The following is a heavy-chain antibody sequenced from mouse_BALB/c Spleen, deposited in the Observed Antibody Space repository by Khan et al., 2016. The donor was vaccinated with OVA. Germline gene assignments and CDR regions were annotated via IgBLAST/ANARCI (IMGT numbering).Heavy chain of an antibody. Sequence: VQLQESGPGLVQPSQSLSITCTVSGFSLSSYGVHWVRQSPGKGLEWLGVIWSGGSTDYNAAFISRLSISQDNSKSQDFFQMNSLQANDTAIYYCAKSGDYVHWYFDFWGAGTTVTVSS. J-gene: IGHJ1*01. CDR3: AKSGDYVHWYFDF. V-gene: IGHV2-2*02. CDR2: IWSGGST. D-gene: IGHD2-13*01. CDR1: GFSLSSYG.